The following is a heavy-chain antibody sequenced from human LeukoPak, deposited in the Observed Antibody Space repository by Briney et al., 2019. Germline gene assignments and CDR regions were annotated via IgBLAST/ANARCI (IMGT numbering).Heavy chain of an antibody. CDR3: ARARDYYGSGSSTFDY. D-gene: IGHD3-10*01. Sequence: SVKVSCKASGGTFSSYAISWVRQAPGQGLEWMGRIIPILGIANYAQKFQGRVTITADKSTSTAHMELSSLRSEDTAVYYCARARDYYGSGSSTFDYWGQGTLVTVSS. CDR2: IIPILGIA. CDR1: GGTFSSYA. V-gene: IGHV1-69*04. J-gene: IGHJ4*02.